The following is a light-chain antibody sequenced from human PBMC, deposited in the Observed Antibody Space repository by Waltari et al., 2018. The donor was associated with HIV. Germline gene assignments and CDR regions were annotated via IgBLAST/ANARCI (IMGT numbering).Light chain of an antibody. V-gene: IGKV1-12*01. CDR1: HDIGNW. CDR2: ATF. J-gene: IGKJ3*01. CDR3: QQAHSDPFT. Sequence: DIQMTQSPSSVSASVGDRVNITCRASHDIGNWLGWYQQRPGEAPKLLIYATFNLQRGVPSRFAGSGSGTNFTLTITSLQPEDLGTYYCQQAHSDPFTFGPGTKVSVK.